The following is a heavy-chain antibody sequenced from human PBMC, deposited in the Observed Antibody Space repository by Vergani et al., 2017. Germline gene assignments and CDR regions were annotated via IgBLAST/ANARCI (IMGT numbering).Heavy chain of an antibody. J-gene: IGHJ4*02. CDR2: IRNKAYGGTT. Sequence: VQLVQSGAEVKKPGSSVKVSCKASGGTFSSYAISWVRQAPGQGLEWVAFIRNKAYGGTTEYAASVKGRFTISRDDSKRLAYLQLSGLKTEDTAVYFCSRGRGYSFGYSDYWGQGTLVTVSS. CDR1: GGTFSSYA. V-gene: IGHV3-49*02. CDR3: SRGRGYSFGYSDY. D-gene: IGHD5-18*01.